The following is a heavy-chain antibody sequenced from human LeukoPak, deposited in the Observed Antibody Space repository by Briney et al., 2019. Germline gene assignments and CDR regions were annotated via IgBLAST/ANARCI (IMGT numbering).Heavy chain of an antibody. CDR2: IHYSGRT. J-gene: IGHJ4*02. CDR3: ARVRGVNPYYFDF. V-gene: IGHV4-59*12. Sequence: SETLSLTCTVSDDSISSYYWGWIRQPPGKGLEWIGYIHYSGRTYYNPSLKSRVTISVDTSKNQFSLKLSSVTAADTAIYYCARVRGVNPYYFDFWGQGTLVTVSS. D-gene: IGHD3-10*01. CDR1: DDSISSYY.